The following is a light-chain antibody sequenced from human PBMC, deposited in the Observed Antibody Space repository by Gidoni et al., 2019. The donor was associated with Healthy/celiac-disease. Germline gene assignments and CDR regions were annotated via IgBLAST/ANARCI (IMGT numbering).Light chain of an antibody. Sequence: DIQMTQSPSTLSASVGDRVTSTCRASQSISSWLGWYQQKPGKAPKLLIYKASSLESGVPSRFSGSGSGAEFTITISSLQPDDFATYYCQQYNSYPYTFGQGTKVEIK. CDR3: QQYNSYPYT. CDR1: QSISSW. V-gene: IGKV1-5*03. CDR2: KAS. J-gene: IGKJ2*01.